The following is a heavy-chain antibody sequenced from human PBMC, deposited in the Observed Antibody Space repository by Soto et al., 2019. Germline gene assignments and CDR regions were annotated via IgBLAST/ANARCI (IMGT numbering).Heavy chain of an antibody. CDR3: ARDPSGVVTTFGFYYYYSVDV. D-gene: IGHD3-16*01. V-gene: IGHV3-66*01. J-gene: IGHJ6*03. Sequence: EVQLVESGGGLVQPGGSLRLSCAASGFTVSSNYMSWVRQAPGKGLERVSVIYSGGSTYYPDSVKGRFTISRDNSKNTLYLQMNSLRAEDTAVYYCARDPSGVVTTFGFYYYYSVDVWDKGPTVNVS. CDR2: IYSGGST. CDR1: GFTVSSNY.